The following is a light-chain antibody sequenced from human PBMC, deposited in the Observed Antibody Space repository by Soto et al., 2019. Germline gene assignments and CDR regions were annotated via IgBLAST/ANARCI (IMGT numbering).Light chain of an antibody. J-gene: IGKJ5*01. Sequence: DIVLTQSPGTLSFSPGERATLSCRASQTVINNQLAWYQQTPGQAPGLLIYAASSRATGIPDRFSGSGSGTDFTLTITRLEPEDSAMYYCQQYGSSGGITFGHGTRLETK. V-gene: IGKV3-20*01. CDR2: AAS. CDR1: QTVINNQ. CDR3: QQYGSSGGIT.